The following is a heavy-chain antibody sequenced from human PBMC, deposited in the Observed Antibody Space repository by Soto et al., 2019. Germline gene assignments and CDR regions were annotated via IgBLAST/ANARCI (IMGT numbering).Heavy chain of an antibody. V-gene: IGHV3-7*01. D-gene: IGHD3-22*01. J-gene: IGHJ4*02. Sequence: PGRSLRLTCAASGFTFSSYWMSWVRQAPGKGLEWVANIKQDGSEKYYVDSVKGRFTISRDNAKNSLYLQMNSLRAEDTAVYYCARDGHYYDSSGQIEGGFFDYWGQGTLVTVSS. CDR1: GFTFSSYW. CDR3: ARDGHYYDSSGQIEGGFFDY. CDR2: IKQDGSEK.